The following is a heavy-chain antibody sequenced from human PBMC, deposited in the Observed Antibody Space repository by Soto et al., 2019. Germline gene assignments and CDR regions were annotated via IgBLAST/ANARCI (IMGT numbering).Heavy chain of an antibody. CDR3: AIGLYYYDSSGYWGY. CDR1: GFTFSSYS. D-gene: IGHD3-22*01. J-gene: IGHJ4*02. V-gene: IGHV3-48*02. Sequence: GSLRLSCAASGFTFSSYSMNWVRQAPGKGLEWVSYISSSSSTIYYADSVKGRFTISRDNAKNSLYLQMNSLRDEDTAVYYCAIGLYYYDSSGYWGYWGQGTLVTVSS. CDR2: ISSSSSTI.